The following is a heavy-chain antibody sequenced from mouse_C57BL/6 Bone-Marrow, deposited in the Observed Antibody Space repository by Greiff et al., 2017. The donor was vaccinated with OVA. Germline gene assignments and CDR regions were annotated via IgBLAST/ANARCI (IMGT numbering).Heavy chain of an antibody. CDR2: IDPENGDT. CDR1: GFNIKDDY. CDR3: TPTLYYGSSFAY. J-gene: IGHJ3*01. D-gene: IGHD1-1*01. V-gene: IGHV14-4*01. Sequence: VQLQQSGAELVRPGASVKLSCTASGFNIKDDYMHWVKQRPEQGLEWIGWIDPENGDTEYASKFQGKATITADTSSNTAYLQLSSLTSEDTAVYYCTPTLYYGSSFAYWGQGTLVTVSA.